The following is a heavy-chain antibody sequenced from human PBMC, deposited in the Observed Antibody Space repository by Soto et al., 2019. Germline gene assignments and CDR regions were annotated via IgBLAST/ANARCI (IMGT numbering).Heavy chain of an antibody. CDR1: NYLFGALG. Sequence: QVQLVQSGAEVKNPGASVKVSCQASNYLFGALGISWVRQAPGQGLEWMGWITPYNGNTHYAEKFQDRVTMTADKSTTTAYMEVRRLTSDDTAVYFCARISARRNDFDVWGQGTVVTVSS. J-gene: IGHJ3*01. CDR3: ARISARRNDFDV. CDR2: ITPYNGNT. V-gene: IGHV1-18*01.